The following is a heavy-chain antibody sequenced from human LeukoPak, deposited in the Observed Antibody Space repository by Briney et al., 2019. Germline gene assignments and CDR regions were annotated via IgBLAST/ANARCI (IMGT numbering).Heavy chain of an antibody. CDR1: GFTFSNAW. V-gene: IGHV3-15*01. J-gene: IGHJ4*02. CDR2: IKSKTVGGTT. Sequence: GGSLRLSCAASGFTFSNAWMSWVRQAPGKGLEWVGRIKSKTVGGTTDYAAPVKGRFTISRDDSKNTLYLQMNSLKTEDTAVYYCTSGRITIFGVDTFDYWGQGTLVTVSS. D-gene: IGHD3-3*01. CDR3: TSGRITIFGVDTFDY.